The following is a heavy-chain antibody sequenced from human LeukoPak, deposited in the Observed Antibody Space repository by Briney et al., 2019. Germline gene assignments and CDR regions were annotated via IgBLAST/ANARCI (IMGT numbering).Heavy chain of an antibody. V-gene: IGHV3-21*01. Sequence: PGGSLRRSCAGSGFTFSTYYMNWVRQAPGKGLEWVSFITGSSSYIYYTDSVKGRFTISRDNAKNSLFLQMNSLRDEDTAVYYCASGFSSSPYFDYWGQGTLVTVSS. CDR1: GFTFSTYY. J-gene: IGHJ4*02. CDR2: ITGSSSYI. CDR3: ASGFSSSPYFDY. D-gene: IGHD6-6*01.